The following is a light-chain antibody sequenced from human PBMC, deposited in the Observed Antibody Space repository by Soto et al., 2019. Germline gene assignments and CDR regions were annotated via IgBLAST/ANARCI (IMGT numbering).Light chain of an antibody. Sequence: ETVMTQPPATLSVSPGERATFSCRASQSINTNLAWFQLKPGQAPRLLIYGASIRAAGFPDRFSGSGSGTDFTLTISRLEPEDFAVYYCQQYGSSPLTFGGGTKVDI. J-gene: IGKJ4*01. CDR3: QQYGSSPLT. CDR1: QSINTN. CDR2: GAS. V-gene: IGKV3-20*01.